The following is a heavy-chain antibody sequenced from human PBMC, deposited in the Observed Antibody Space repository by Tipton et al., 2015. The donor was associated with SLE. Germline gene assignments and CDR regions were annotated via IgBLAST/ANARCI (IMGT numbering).Heavy chain of an antibody. V-gene: IGHV4-38-2*02. Sequence: TLSLTCTVSGYSISTGFYWGWIRQPPGKGLEWIGHVYPSGDTDYNPSLRSRLTISQDTPKNQFSLKLNSVTAADTAVYFCAARYYDYIWAGSRKYFFDYWGQGALVTVSS. J-gene: IGHJ4*02. CDR2: VYPSGDT. CDR1: GYSISTGFY. D-gene: IGHD3-16*01. CDR3: AARYYDYIWAGSRKYFFDY.